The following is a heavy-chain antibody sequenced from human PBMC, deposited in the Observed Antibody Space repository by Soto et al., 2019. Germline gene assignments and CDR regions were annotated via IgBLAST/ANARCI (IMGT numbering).Heavy chain of an antibody. CDR1: GFTVSSTY. CDR3: AKAPRSICWNGVGQHPDLFDP. D-gene: IGHD2-8*01. J-gene: IGHJ5*02. V-gene: IGHV3-53*05. CDR2: IYSGGST. Sequence: GGSLRLSCAASGFTVSSTYMSWVRQAPGKGLEWVSVIYSGGSTYYADSVKGRFTISRDNSKNTLYLQMNSLRAEDTAVYYCAKAPRSICWNGVGQHPDLFDPSSQGTLVTVSS.